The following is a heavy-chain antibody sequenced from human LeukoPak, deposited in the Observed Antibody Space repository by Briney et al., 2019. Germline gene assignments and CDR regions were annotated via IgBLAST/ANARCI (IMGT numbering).Heavy chain of an antibody. CDR2: IYTSGST. CDR3: ARDYDFWSGYSLEDCYYYMDV. V-gene: IGHV4-4*07. J-gene: IGHJ6*03. D-gene: IGHD3-3*01. Sequence: PSETLSLTCTVSGGSISSYYGSWIREPAGKGLEWIGRIYTSGSTNYNPSLKSRVTMSVDTSKNQFSLKLSSVTAADTAVYYCARDYDFWSGYSLEDCYYYMDVWGKGTTVTVSS. CDR1: GGSISSYY.